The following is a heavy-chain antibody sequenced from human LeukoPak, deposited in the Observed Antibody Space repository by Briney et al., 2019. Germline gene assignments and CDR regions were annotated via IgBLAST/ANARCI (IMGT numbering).Heavy chain of an antibody. CDR2: IYYTGST. J-gene: IGHJ4*02. CDR1: GGSISSSSYY. V-gene: IGHV4-39*01. CDR3: ARQAESRIAVAATGLYYFDY. Sequence: SETLSLTCTVSGGSISSSSYYWGWIRQPPGKGLEWIGTIYYTGSTYYNPSLKSRVTISVDRSKNQFSLKLRSVTAADTAVYYCARQAESRIAVAATGLYYFDYWGQGTLVTVSS. D-gene: IGHD6-19*01.